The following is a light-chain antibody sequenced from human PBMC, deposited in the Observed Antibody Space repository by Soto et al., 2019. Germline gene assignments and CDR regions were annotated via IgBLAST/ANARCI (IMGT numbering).Light chain of an antibody. CDR1: QSVSSY. Sequence: EIVLTQSPATLSLSPRERATLSCRASQSVSSYLAWYQQKPGQAPRLLIYDASNRATGIPARFSGSGSGTDFTLTISSLEPEDFAVYYCQQRSNGPPITFGQGTRLEIK. J-gene: IGKJ5*01. V-gene: IGKV3-11*01. CDR2: DAS. CDR3: QQRSNGPPIT.